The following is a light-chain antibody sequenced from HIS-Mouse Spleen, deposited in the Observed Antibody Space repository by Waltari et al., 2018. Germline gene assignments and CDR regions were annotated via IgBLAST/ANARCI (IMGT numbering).Light chain of an antibody. CDR3: QQYNSYFIT. Sequence: DIEMTKTTSTLSVSLGDRDTITCRASQSISSWLASYQQKPGKAPKLLSYKASSLESGVPSRFSGSGSGTEFTLTISSLQPDDFATYYCQQYNSYFITFGQGTRLEIK. V-gene: IGKV1-5*03. CDR2: KAS. J-gene: IGKJ5*01. CDR1: QSISSW.